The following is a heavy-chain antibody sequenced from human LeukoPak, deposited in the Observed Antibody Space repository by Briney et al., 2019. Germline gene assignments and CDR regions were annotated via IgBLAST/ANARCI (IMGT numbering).Heavy chain of an antibody. Sequence: GGSLRLSCAASGFTFSSYGMHWVRQAPGKGLEWVAVIWYDGSNKYYADSVKGRFTISRDNSKNTLYLQMNSLRTEDTAVYYCARDTSGTYPGAFDIWGQGTTVTVSS. CDR2: IWYDGSNK. V-gene: IGHV3-33*01. D-gene: IGHD1-26*01. J-gene: IGHJ3*02. CDR1: GFTFSSYG. CDR3: ARDTSGTYPGAFDI.